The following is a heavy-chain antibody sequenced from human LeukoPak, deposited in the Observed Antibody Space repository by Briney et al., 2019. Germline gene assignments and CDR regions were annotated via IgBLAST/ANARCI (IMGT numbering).Heavy chain of an antibody. CDR1: GFTFSSYS. D-gene: IGHD3-9*01. V-gene: IGHV3-21*04. J-gene: IGHJ5*02. Sequence: GGSLRLSCAASGFTFSSYSMNWVRQAPGKGLEWVSSISSSSSYIYYADSVKGRFTISRDNSKNTLYLQMNSLRAKDTAVYYCAKVLPDISTGYYWFDPWGQGTLVTVSS. CDR3: AKVLPDISTGYYWFDP. CDR2: ISSSSSYI.